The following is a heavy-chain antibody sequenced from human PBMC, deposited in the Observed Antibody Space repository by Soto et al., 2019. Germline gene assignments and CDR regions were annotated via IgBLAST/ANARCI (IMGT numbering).Heavy chain of an antibody. Sequence: GGSLRLSCAASGFTFSSYSMNWVRQAPGKGLEWVSSISSSSSYIYYADSVKGRFTISRDNAKNSLYLQMNSLRAEDTAVYYFARDLRYCSSTSCYAALDYWGQGTLVTVSS. CDR3: ARDLRYCSSTSCYAALDY. CDR1: GFTFSSYS. D-gene: IGHD2-2*01. CDR2: ISSSSSYI. V-gene: IGHV3-21*01. J-gene: IGHJ4*02.